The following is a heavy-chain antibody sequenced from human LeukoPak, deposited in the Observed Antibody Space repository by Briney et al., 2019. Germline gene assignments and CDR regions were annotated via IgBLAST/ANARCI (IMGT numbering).Heavy chain of an antibody. D-gene: IGHD2-15*01. J-gene: IGHJ4*02. CDR1: GFTFRSFG. CDR3: ARVGRDCSGGGCYPPDY. V-gene: IGHV3-33*01. CDR2: IWYDGSNK. Sequence: PGGSLRLSCATSGFTFRSFGLHWVRQAPGKGLEWVAIIWYDGSNKYYADSVKGRFTISRDNSKNTVYLQMNSLRAEDTAVYYCARVGRDCSGGGCYPPDYWGQGTLVTVSS.